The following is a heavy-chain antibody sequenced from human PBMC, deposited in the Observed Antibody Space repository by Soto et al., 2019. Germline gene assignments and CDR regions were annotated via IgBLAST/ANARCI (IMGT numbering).Heavy chain of an antibody. CDR1: GFTFSSYS. Sequence: EVQLLESGGGLVKPGGSLRLSCAASGFTFSSYSMNWVSQAPGKGLEWVSSISSSSSYIYYADSVKGRFTISRDNAKNSLYLQMNSLRAEDTAVYYCAREGADSSSWYYYYYGMDVWGQGTTVTVSS. J-gene: IGHJ6*02. V-gene: IGHV3-21*01. CDR3: AREGADSSSWYYYYYGMDV. D-gene: IGHD6-13*01. CDR2: ISSSSSYI.